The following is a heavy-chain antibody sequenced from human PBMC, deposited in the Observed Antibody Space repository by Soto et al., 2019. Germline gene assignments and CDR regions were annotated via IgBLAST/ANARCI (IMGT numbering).Heavy chain of an antibody. CDR2: ISAYNGNT. CDR3: AMSIEAAVAFDY. V-gene: IGHV1-18*01. D-gene: IGHD6-13*01. J-gene: IGHJ4*02. Sequence: QVQLVQSGAEVKKPGASVKVSCKASGYTFTSYGISWVRQAPGQGLEGMGWISAYNGNTNYAQKLQGRVTMNTDTSKTKENMKLMSLRSEDTEVYYCAMSIEAAVAFDYWGQGTLVTVSS. CDR1: GYTFTSYG.